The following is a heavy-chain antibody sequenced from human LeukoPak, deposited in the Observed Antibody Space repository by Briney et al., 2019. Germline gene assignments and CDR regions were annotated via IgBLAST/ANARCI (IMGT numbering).Heavy chain of an antibody. J-gene: IGHJ4*02. CDR1: GFTFGDYA. V-gene: IGHV3-49*03. D-gene: IGHD3-22*01. CDR3: TRGHSGYYLPHAFDI. CDR2: IRSKAYGGTT. Sequence: GGSLRLSCTASGFTFGDYAMSWFRPAPGKGLEWVGFIRSKAYGGTTEYAASVKGRFTISRDDSKSIAYLQMNSLKTEDTAVYYCTRGHSGYYLPHAFDIWGQGTLVTVSS.